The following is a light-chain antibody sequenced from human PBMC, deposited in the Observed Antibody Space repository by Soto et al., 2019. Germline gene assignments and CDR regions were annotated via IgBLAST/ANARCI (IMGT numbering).Light chain of an antibody. Sequence: DLQMAQSPSGLSEFVGDRVTITCRASQDITNYLAWFQKKPGKAPRSLIYAASTLHSGVPSKLRGSGSETDLTITISSLQNEDSETYYCQQYDRYPLTFGHGTKVDLK. CDR3: QQYDRYPLT. CDR1: QDITNY. CDR2: AAS. J-gene: IGKJ1*01. V-gene: IGKV1-16*02.